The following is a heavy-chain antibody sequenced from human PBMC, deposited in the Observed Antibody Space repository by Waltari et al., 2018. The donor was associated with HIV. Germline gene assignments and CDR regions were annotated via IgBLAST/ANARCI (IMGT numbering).Heavy chain of an antibody. Sequence: EVQLVQSGAEVKKPGESLKISCEATGYSFTDYWIAWVRQGPGKGLEWMGIIYPGDSETRYSPSVHGQVTISVDKSINTAYVQWRSLKASDTAMYYCARQYYYDSDGYLGDLGYWGQGTLVTVSS. CDR3: ARQYYYDSDGYLGDLGY. CDR1: GYSFTDYW. V-gene: IGHV5-51*01. CDR2: IYPGDSET. D-gene: IGHD3-22*01. J-gene: IGHJ4*02.